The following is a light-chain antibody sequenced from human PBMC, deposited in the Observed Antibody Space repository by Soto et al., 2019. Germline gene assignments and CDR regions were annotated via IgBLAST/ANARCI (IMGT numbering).Light chain of an antibody. CDR2: AAS. Sequence: DIQMTQSPSSVSASVGDRVTITCRASQGISSWLAWYQQKPGKAPKLLIYAASSLQSGVPSRFGGSGSWTDFTLSISGLQPVDFVTDYGQHANCFRLTFGGGTKVLIK. V-gene: IGKV1-12*01. J-gene: IGKJ4*01. CDR1: QGISSW. CDR3: QHANCFRLT.